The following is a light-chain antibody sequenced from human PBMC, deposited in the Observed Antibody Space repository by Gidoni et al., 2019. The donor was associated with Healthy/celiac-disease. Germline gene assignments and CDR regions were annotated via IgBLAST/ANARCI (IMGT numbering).Light chain of an antibody. CDR2: RKN. CDR3: AAWDDSLSGPEV. V-gene: IGLV1-47*01. J-gene: IGLJ2*01. CDR1: SSHIGSNY. Sequence: QSVLTQPPSASGTPGQRVTISCSGSSSHIGSNYVYWYQQLTGQAPKRLIYRKNQQPSGGPDRFSGSNSGTSASLAIGWLRSEDEADYYCAAWDDSLSGPEVFGGGTKLTVL.